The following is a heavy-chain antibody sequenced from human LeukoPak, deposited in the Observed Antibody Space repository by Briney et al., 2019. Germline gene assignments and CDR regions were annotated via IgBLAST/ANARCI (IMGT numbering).Heavy chain of an antibody. CDR1: GGSISSGDYY. CDR2: IYYSGST. J-gene: IGHJ4*02. D-gene: IGHD5-12*01. Sequence: PSQTLSLACTVSGGSISSGDYYWSWIRQPPGKGLEWIGHIYYSGSTYYNPSLKSRVTISVDTSKNQFSLKLSSVTAADTAVYYCARDRRYSGYDWGSHFDYWGQGTLVTVSS. V-gene: IGHV4-30-4*01. CDR3: ARDRRYSGYDWGSHFDY.